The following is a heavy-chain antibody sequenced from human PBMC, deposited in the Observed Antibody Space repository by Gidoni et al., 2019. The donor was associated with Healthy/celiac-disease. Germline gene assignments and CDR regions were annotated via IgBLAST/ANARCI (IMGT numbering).Heavy chain of an antibody. D-gene: IGHD3-3*01. CDR3: ARDQGIFGVVIGYYFDY. CDR1: GYTFTGYY. Sequence: QVQLVQSGAEVTKPGASVKVSCKASGYTFTGYYMHWVRQAPGQGLEWMGWINPNSGGTNYAQKFQGRVTMTRDTSISTAYMELSRLRSDDTAVYYCARDQGIFGVVIGYYFDYWGQGTLVTVSS. CDR2: INPNSGGT. V-gene: IGHV1-2*02. J-gene: IGHJ4*02.